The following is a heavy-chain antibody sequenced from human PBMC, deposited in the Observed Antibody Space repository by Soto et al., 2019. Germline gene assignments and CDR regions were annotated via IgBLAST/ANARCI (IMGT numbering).Heavy chain of an antibody. V-gene: IGHV4-30-4*01. CDR2: IYYSGST. CDR1: GGSISSGDYY. D-gene: IGHD3-10*01. J-gene: IGHJ4*02. Sequence: SETLSLTCTVSGGSISSGDYYWSWIRQPPGKGLEWIGYIYYSGSTYYNSSLKSRVTISVDTSKNQFSLKLSSVTAADTAAYYCARERVYGSGSSLFDYWGQGTLVTVS. CDR3: ARERVYGSGSSLFDY.